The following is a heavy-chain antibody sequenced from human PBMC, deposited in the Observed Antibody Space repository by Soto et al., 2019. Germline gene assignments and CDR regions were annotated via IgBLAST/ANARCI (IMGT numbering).Heavy chain of an antibody. CDR1: GGTFSSYA. D-gene: IGHD3-22*01. V-gene: IGHV1-69*13. CDR2: IIPIFGTA. J-gene: IGHJ4*02. CDR3: IGNYYDSSGYSYYFDY. Sequence: GASVKVSCKASGGTFSSYAISWVRQAPGQGLEWMGGIIPIFGTANYAQKFQGRVTITADESTSTAYMELSSLRSEDTAVYYCIGNYYDSSGYSYYFDYWGQGTLVTVSS.